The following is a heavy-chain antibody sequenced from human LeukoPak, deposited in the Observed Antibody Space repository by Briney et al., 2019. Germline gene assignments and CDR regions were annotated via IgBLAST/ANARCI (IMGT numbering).Heavy chain of an antibody. Sequence: ASVKVSCKASGYSFPGFYIHWLRQAPGQGLEWMGWINPNSGDTDYARNFQGRVTMTRDTSITTAYMEVSRLKSDDTAVYYCARVFNGEYFDYWGQGSLVTVSS. J-gene: IGHJ4*02. V-gene: IGHV1-2*02. D-gene: IGHD4-17*01. CDR2: INPNSGDT. CDR3: ARVFNGEYFDY. CDR1: GYSFPGFY.